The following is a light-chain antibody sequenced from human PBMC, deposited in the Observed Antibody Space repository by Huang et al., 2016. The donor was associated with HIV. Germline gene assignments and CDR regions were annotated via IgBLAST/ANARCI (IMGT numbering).Light chain of an antibody. CDR1: QSVGGN. CDR3: QQYNNWHLT. CDR2: GST. J-gene: IGKJ4*01. Sequence: IVMTQTPATLPVSPGGRATLSCRASQSVGGNMAWYQQKPRQAPRLIIYGSTTRATGVPARFSGSGSGTDFTLTIYNLQSEDFAVYYCQQYNNWHLTFGGGTKV. V-gene: IGKV3-15*01.